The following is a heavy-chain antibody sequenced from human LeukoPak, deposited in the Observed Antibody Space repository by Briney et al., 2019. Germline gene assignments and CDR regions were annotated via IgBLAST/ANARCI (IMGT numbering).Heavy chain of an antibody. CDR2: IYTSGST. D-gene: IGHD2-2*01. Sequence: SETLSLTCTVSGGSISSGSYYRSWIRQPAGKGLEWIGRIYTSGSTNYNPSLKSRVTISVDTSKNQFSLKLSSVTAADTAVYYCARVRTIVVVVHYYYYMDVWGKGTTVTVSS. V-gene: IGHV4-61*02. CDR1: GGSISSGSYY. J-gene: IGHJ6*03. CDR3: ARVRTIVVVVHYYYYMDV.